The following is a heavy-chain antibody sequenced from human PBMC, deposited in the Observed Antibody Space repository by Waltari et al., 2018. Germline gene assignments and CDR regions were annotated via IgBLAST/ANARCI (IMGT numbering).Heavy chain of an antibody. CDR1: GGSISSSNW. V-gene: IGHV4-4*02. CDR3: ARPRVGGDYYGSGSYNY. Sequence: QVQLQESGPGLVKPSGTLSLTCAVSGGSISSSNWWSWVRQPPGKGLEWIGEIYHSGRTNYNPSLKSRGTISVDKSKNQFSLKLSSVTAADTAVYYCARPRVGGDYYGSGSYNYWGQGTLVTVSS. CDR2: IYHSGRT. J-gene: IGHJ4*02. D-gene: IGHD3-10*01.